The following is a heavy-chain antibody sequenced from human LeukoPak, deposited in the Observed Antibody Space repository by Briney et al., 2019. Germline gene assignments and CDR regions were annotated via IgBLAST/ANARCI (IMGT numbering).Heavy chain of an antibody. CDR3: AKDYTNFGVVNNYYYTDV. J-gene: IGHJ6*03. V-gene: IGHV3-30*02. CDR1: GFTFSTYG. CDR2: IRYDGSIK. D-gene: IGHD3-3*01. Sequence: GGSLRLSCAASGFTFSTYGMHWVRQAPGKGLDWVAFIRYDGSIKYYADSVKGRFTISRDNSKNTLYLQMNSLRAEDTAVYYCAKDYTNFGVVNNYYYTDVWGKGTTVIVSS.